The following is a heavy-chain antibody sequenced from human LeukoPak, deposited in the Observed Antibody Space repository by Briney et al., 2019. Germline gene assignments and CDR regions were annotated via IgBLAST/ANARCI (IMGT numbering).Heavy chain of an antibody. Sequence: SETLSLTCAVYGGSFSGYYWSWIRQPPGKGLEWIGEINHSGSTNYNPSLKSRVTISVDTSKNQFSLKLSSVTAADTAVYYCARVDVYYHGSGSYTIFDYWGQGTLVTVSS. CDR1: GGSFSGYY. V-gene: IGHV4-34*01. D-gene: IGHD3-10*01. CDR3: ARVDVYYHGSGSYTIFDY. CDR2: INHSGST. J-gene: IGHJ4*02.